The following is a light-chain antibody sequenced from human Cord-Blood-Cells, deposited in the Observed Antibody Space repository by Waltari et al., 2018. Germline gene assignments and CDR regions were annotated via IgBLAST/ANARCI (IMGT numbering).Light chain of an antibody. V-gene: IGKV3-15*01. CDR3: QQYNNWPPRT. J-gene: IGKJ1*01. CDR2: GAS. CDR1: QSVSSN. Sequence: IVMTQSPATQSVSPGERTTLSCRASQSVSSNLAWYQQKPGQAPRLLIYGASTRATGIPARFSGSGSGTEFTLTISSLQSEDFAVYYCQQYNNWPPRTFGQGTKVEIK.